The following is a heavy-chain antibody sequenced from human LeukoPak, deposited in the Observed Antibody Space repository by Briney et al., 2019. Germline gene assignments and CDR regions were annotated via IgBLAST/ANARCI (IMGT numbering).Heavy chain of an antibody. CDR2: IIPIFGTA. CDR1: GGTFSSYA. V-gene: IGHV1-69*05. Sequence: SVKVSCKASGGTFSSYAISWVRQAPGQGLEWMRGIIPIFGTANYAQKFQGRVTITTDESTSTAYMELSSLRSEDTAVYYCAREPTMTTVTTGPSSEYFQHWGPGTLVTVSS. D-gene: IGHD4-11*01. CDR3: AREPTMTTVTTGPSSEYFQH. J-gene: IGHJ1*01.